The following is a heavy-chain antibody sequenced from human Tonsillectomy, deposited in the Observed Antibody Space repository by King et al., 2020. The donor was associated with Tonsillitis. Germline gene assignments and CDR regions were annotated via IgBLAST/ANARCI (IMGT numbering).Heavy chain of an antibody. CDR2: IYSDGSYT. J-gene: IGHJ4*02. CDR3: AKGGSGADEKKLYYFDY. Sequence: VQLVESGGGLVQPGGSLRLSCAASGFTFNTYAMSWVRQAPGKGLEWVSVIYSDGSYTYYAHSVKGRFTISRDNSKNTLFLHMNSLRAEDSAVYYCAKGGSGADEKKLYYFDYWGQGTLVTVSS. CDR1: GFTFNTYA. V-gene: IGHV3-23*03. D-gene: IGHD6-25*01.